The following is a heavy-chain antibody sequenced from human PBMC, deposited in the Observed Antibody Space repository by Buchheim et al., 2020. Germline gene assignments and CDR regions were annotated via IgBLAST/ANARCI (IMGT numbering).Heavy chain of an antibody. Sequence: QVQLVESGGGVVQPGWSLRLSCAASGFTFTSYSMNWVRQAPGKGLERVADIWYDGKSTSYADSVEGRFTISRDNSKNTLYLQMKSLRAEDTAVYYCARSGEHLYYYMDLWGKGTT. CDR1: GFTFTSYS. CDR3: ARSGEHLYYYMDL. CDR2: IWYDGKST. D-gene: IGHD1-14*01. V-gene: IGHV3-33*01. J-gene: IGHJ6*03.